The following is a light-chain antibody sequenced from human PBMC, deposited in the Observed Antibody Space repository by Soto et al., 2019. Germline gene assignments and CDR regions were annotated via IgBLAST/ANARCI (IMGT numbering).Light chain of an antibody. CDR2: GAS. CDR1: QSVRSNY. Sequence: EIVLTQSPGTLSLSPGERATLSCRASQSVRSNYLAWYQQQPGQAPRLLIYGASSRATGIPDRFSGSGSGTDFTLTISRLEPEDFALYYCQQYGTSPLTFGGGAKVEIK. J-gene: IGKJ4*01. V-gene: IGKV3-20*01. CDR3: QQYGTSPLT.